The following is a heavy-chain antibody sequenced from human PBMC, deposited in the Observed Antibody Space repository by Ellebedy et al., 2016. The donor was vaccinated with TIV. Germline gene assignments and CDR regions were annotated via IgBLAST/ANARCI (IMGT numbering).Heavy chain of an antibody. V-gene: IGHV4-34*01. CDR1: GGSIRSYY. CDR2: INHSGST. J-gene: IGHJ4*02. D-gene: IGHD1-26*01. Sequence: SETLSLXXTVSGGSIRSYYWSWIRQPPGKGLEWIGDINHSGSTNYSPSLRSRVTISIDTSIHQFSLKLTSVTAADTAVYYCAGGRADVWELLAYWGQGTLATVSS. CDR3: AGGRADVWELLAY.